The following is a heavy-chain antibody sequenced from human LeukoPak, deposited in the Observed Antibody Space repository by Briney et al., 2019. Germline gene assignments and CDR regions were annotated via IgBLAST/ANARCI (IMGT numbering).Heavy chain of an antibody. V-gene: IGHV3-23*01. CDR1: GFPFSSYS. D-gene: IGHD3-10*01. Sequence: GGSLTLSCSASGFPFSSYSMSWVRQGPGRGRQGVSGLSPRGGLSYYADSVKGRFTISRDDSKNTLYLGMNSLRAEDTAVYYCAKVALNYYGSGTYLMDVWGKGTTVIVSS. J-gene: IGHJ6*04. CDR3: AKVALNYYGSGTYLMDV. CDR2: LSPRGGLS.